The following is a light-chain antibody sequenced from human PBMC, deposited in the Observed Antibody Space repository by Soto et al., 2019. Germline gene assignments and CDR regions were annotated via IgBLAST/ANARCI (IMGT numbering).Light chain of an antibody. CDR3: QNYNSYPIT. J-gene: IGKJ5*01. Sequence: DIQMTQSPSTLSASIGYRVTITCRASQSIGSELAWYQQKPGKAPKLLIYDASSLKSGVPSRFSGSGSGTEFTLTISSLQPDDFATYYCQNYNSYPITFGQGTQLEIK. CDR1: QSIGSE. CDR2: DAS. V-gene: IGKV1-5*01.